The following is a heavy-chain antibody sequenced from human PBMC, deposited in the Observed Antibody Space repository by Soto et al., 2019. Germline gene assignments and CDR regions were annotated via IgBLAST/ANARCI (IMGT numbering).Heavy chain of an antibody. Sequence: GASVKVSCKASGYTFTSYAMHWVRQAHGQRLEWMGWINAGNGNTKYSQKFQGRVTITRDTSASTAYVELSSLRSEDTAVYYCARGGRITMIVVVRADAFDIWGQGTMVTVS. CDR2: INAGNGNT. V-gene: IGHV1-3*01. D-gene: IGHD3-22*01. J-gene: IGHJ3*02. CDR1: GYTFTSYA. CDR3: ARGGRITMIVVVRADAFDI.